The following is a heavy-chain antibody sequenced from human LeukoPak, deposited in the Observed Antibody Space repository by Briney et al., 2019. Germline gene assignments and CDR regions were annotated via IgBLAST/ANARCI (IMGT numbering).Heavy chain of an antibody. CDR1: GGSISSSSYY. CDR2: IYYSGST. V-gene: IGHV4-39*01. D-gene: IGHD3-3*01. J-gene: IGHJ4*02. CDR3: ARRITIFGVVI. Sequence: SETLFLTCTVSGGSISSSSYYWGWIRQPPGKGLEWIGSIYYSGSTYYNPSLKSRVTISVDTSKNQFSLKLSSVTAADTAVYYCARRITIFGVVIWGQGTLVTVSS.